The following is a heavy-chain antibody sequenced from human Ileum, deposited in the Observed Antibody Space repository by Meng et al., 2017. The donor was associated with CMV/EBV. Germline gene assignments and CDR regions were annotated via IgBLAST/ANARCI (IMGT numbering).Heavy chain of an antibody. J-gene: IGHJ4*02. CDR3: ARAGHVFDYGDY. Sequence: CTVSGGSISGYYWWWIRQPPGKGLEWLGQTYSSGSTNYNPSLKSRLIISPDTSRNQVSLKLTSVTSADTAFYYCARAGHVFDYGDYWGQGILVTVSS. CDR1: GGSISGYY. D-gene: IGHD5/OR15-5a*01. V-gene: IGHV4-59*01. CDR2: TYSSGST.